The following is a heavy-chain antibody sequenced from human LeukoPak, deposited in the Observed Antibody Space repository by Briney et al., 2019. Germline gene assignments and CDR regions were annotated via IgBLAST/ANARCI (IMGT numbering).Heavy chain of an antibody. D-gene: IGHD4-17*01. V-gene: IGHV1-8*03. Sequence: ASVKVSCKASGYTFTSHAMNWVRQAPGQGLEWMGWMNPNSGNTGYAQKFQGRVTITRNTSISTAYMELSSLRSEDTAVYYCARGLLATVTTVLYYYYYMDVWGKGTTVTVSS. CDR3: ARGLLATVTTVLYYYYYMDV. CDR2: MNPNSGNT. CDR1: GYTFTSHA. J-gene: IGHJ6*03.